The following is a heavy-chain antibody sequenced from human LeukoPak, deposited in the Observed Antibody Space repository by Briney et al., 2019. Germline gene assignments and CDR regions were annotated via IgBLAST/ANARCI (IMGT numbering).Heavy chain of an antibody. V-gene: IGHV3-23*01. J-gene: IGHJ4*02. CDR1: GFTFRTYA. CDR3: ARPSSGWYLFEY. Sequence: GGSLRLSCASSGFTFRTYAMSRVRQAPGKGLEWVSTMSGSGASTNYADSVRGRFTISRDNSKNTLYLQMYSLRAEDTAIYYCARPSSGWYLFEYWGQGTLVTVSS. CDR2: MSGSGAST. D-gene: IGHD6-19*01.